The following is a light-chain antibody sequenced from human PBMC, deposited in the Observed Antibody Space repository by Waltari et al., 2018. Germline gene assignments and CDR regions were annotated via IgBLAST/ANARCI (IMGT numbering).Light chain of an antibody. CDR3: MQGSHWPRT. Sequence: DVVMTQSPLSLPVTLGQPASISCRSSQSLVHSDGNTYLNWFHQRPGQSPRRLIDKVSKRDSGVPDRFSGSGSGTDFTLKISRVEAEDVGVYYCMQGSHWPRTFGQGTKLEI. V-gene: IGKV2-30*02. CDR1: QSLVHSDGNTY. J-gene: IGKJ2*01. CDR2: KVS.